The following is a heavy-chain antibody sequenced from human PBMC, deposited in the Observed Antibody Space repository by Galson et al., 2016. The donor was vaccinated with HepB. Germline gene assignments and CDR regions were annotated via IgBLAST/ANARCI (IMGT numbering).Heavy chain of an antibody. CDR2: IYHDGGT. V-gene: IGHV4-4*02. CDR3: ARVTCGGGACQDVFAI. D-gene: IGHD2-21*02. Sequence: SETLSLTCAVSGGSISTDSWWHWVRQPPGQGLEWIGEIYHDGGTYYNPSLKSRLSMSVDKSKNQFSLNLSSVTAADAAVYYCARVTCGGGACQDVFAIWGQGIMVTVSS. CDR1: GGSISTDSW. J-gene: IGHJ3*02.